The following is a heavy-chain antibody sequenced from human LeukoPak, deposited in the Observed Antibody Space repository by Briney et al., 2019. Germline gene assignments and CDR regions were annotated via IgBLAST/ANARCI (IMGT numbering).Heavy chain of an antibody. Sequence: SVKVSCKASGYTFTSYAISWVRQAPGQGLEWMGGIIPIIGTTNYALKFQGRVTITADESTSTAYMELSSLRSEDTAVYYCARACSSGFNWFDPWGQGTLVTVSS. CDR3: ARACSSGFNWFDP. V-gene: IGHV1-69*13. D-gene: IGHD6-19*01. J-gene: IGHJ5*02. CDR2: IIPIIGTT. CDR1: GYTFTSYA.